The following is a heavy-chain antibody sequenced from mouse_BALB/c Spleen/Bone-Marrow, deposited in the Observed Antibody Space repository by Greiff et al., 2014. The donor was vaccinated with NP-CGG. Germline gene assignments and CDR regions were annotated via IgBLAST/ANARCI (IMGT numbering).Heavy chain of an antibody. D-gene: IGHD2-4*01. CDR1: GFNIKDTY. J-gene: IGHJ3*01. CDR2: IDPANGNT. V-gene: IGHV14-3*02. CDR3: AMIATGDWFAY. Sequence: EVQLQESGAELVKPGASVKLSCTASGFNIKDTYMHWVKQRPEQGLEWIGRIDPANGNTKYDPKFQGKASITADTSSNTAYLQLSSLTSEDTAVYYCAMIATGDWFAYWGQGTLVTVSA.